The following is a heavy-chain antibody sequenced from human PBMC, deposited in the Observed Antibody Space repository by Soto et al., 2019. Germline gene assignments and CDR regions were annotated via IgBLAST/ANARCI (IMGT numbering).Heavy chain of an antibody. CDR2: IWYDGTNK. CDR1: GFTFSNFG. Sequence: GGSLRLSCGASGFTFSNFGMHWVRQAPGKGLEWVAVIWYDGTNKYYADSVKGRFTISRDNSKKTLYLQMNSLTDEDTGVYYCATDGSPTAITRLLNQWGQGTLVTVSS. CDR3: ATDGSPTAITRLLNQ. V-gene: IGHV3-33*01. J-gene: IGHJ4*02. D-gene: IGHD3-10*01.